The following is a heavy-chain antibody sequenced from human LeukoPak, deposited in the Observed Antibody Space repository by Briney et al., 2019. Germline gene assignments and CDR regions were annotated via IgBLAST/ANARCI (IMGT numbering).Heavy chain of an antibody. CDR3: AKDQGIAVAGTNAIDY. CDR2: ISPSGDIL. J-gene: IGHJ4*02. D-gene: IGHD6-19*01. V-gene: IGHV3-23*01. Sequence: PGGSLRLSCAASGFAFSSHGMNWVRQAPGKGLEWVSGISPSGDILYYVDSVKGQFTISRDNSKNTVYLQMNSLRAEDTAVYYCAKDQGIAVAGTNAIDYWGQGTLVTVSS. CDR1: GFAFSSHG.